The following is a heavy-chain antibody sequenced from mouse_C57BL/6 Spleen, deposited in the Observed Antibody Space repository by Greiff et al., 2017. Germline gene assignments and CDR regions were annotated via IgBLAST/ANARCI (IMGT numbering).Heavy chain of an antibody. D-gene: IGHD2-4*01. CDR1: GYTFTDYE. CDR3: TRDHYYDYEAWFAY. Sequence: VQLQQSGAELVRPGASVTLSCKASGYTFTDYEMHWVKQTPVHGLEWIGAIDPETGGTAYNQKFKGKAILTADKSSSTAYMELRSLTSEDSAVYYCTRDHYYDYEAWFAYWGQGTLVTVSA. CDR2: IDPETGGT. V-gene: IGHV1-15*01. J-gene: IGHJ3*01.